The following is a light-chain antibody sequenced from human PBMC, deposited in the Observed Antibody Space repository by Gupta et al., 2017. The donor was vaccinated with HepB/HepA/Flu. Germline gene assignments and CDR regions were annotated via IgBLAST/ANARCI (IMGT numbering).Light chain of an antibody. V-gene: IGKV1-33*01. CDR3: QQDYTLPLT. CDR1: QDISNY. Sequence: DSQMNQSPSSLSASVGDRVTITCHASQDISNYLNWYQQKPGKAPKLLIYDASKLERGVPSRFSGSGSGTDFTFTIIIRHPEHLATYYCQQDYTLPLTFGHWTNVDIK. CDR2: DAS. J-gene: IGKJ3*01.